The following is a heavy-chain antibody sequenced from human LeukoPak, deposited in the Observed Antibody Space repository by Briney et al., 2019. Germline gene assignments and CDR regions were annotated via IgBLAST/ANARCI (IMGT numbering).Heavy chain of an antibody. D-gene: IGHD2-21*01. Sequence: SQTLSLTCAISGDSVVTNNVAWNRIRQSPPRGLEWLGRTYLRSKWYNEYAVSVKSRITINPDTSRNHFSLQLNSVIPEDTAVYYCTRGKYSGFDIWGQGTMVTVSS. J-gene: IGHJ3*02. CDR3: TRGKYSGFDI. CDR2: TYLRSKWYN. CDR1: GDSVVTNNVA. V-gene: IGHV6-1*01.